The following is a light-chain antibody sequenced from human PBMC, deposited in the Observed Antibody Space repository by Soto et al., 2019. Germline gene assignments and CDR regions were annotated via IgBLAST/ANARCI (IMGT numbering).Light chain of an antibody. CDR2: AAS. J-gene: IGKJ1*01. Sequence: EIVLTQSPGTLSLSPGERATLSCRASQSVSSRSLAWFQQKPGQAPRLLIYAASSRATGIPDRFSGSGFGTDFPLTISRLEPEDCAVYYCQQYGSSPWTFGQGTKVEIK. CDR1: QSVSSRS. V-gene: IGKV3-20*01. CDR3: QQYGSSPWT.